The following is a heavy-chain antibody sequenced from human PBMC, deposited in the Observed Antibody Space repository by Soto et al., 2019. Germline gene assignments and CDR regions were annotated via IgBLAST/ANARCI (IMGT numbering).Heavy chain of an antibody. CDR3: AKDPKWFGELLSQTWFDP. CDR1: RFSLYIYG. J-gene: IGHJ5*02. CDR2: ISYVGRNK. Sequence: ASAACRFSLYIYGVDWACKDPGKGQEWVAVISYVGRNKSYADSVKGRFTIPRDNSKDTLYLQMNSLRAEDTAVYYCAKDPKWFGELLSQTWFDPWGQGTLVTVSS. D-gene: IGHD3-10*01. V-gene: IGHV3-30*18.